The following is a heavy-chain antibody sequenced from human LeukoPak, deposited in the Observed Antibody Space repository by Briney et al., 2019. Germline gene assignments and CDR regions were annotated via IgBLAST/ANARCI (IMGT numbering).Heavy chain of an antibody. V-gene: IGHV3-23*01. CDR2: ISNNGGTT. J-gene: IGHJ4*02. CDR3: AKELTYYDFWSGYPDY. CDR1: GFTFSNNA. Sequence: WGSLRLSCAASGFTFSNNAMTWVRQAPGKGLEWVSGISNNGGTTYYADSVRGRFTISRDNSKNTLYLQMNSLRAEDTAVYYCAKELTYYDFWSGYPDYWGQGTLVTVSS. D-gene: IGHD3-3*01.